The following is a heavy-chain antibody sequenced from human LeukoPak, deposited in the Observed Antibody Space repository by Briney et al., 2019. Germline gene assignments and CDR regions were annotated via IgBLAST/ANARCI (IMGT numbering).Heavy chain of an antibody. CDR1: GYSFTTYW. Sequence: GGSLKISCKGSGYSFTTYWIGWVRQMPGKGLESMGIIYPADSDTKYSPSFQGQVTISADKSISTAYLRWSSLKTSDTAMYYCVRLDSAGWYYFDYWGQGTLVTVSS. CDR2: IYPADSDT. CDR3: VRLDSAGWYYFDY. D-gene: IGHD6-19*01. V-gene: IGHV5-51*01. J-gene: IGHJ4*02.